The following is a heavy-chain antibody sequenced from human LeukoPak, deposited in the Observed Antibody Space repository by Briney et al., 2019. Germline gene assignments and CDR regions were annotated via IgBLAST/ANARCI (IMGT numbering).Heavy chain of an antibody. J-gene: IGHJ6*02. V-gene: IGHV3-66*01. CDR2: IYSGGST. D-gene: IGHD1/OR15-1a*01. CDR3: ARDEWWNKFHYHGMDV. Sequence: GGSLRLSCAASGFTVSSNYMSWVRQAPGKGLEWVSVIYSGGSTYYADSVKGRFTISRDNSKNTLSLQMDSLRADDTALYYCARDEWWNKFHYHGMDVWGQGTTVTVSS. CDR1: GFTVSSNY.